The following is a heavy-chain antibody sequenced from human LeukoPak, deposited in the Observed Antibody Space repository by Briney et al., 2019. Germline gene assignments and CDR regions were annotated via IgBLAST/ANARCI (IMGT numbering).Heavy chain of an antibody. CDR2: ISYDGSNK. CDR3: ARAIAAAAAY. D-gene: IGHD6-13*01. V-gene: IGHV3-30*01. CDR1: GFTFSSYA. J-gene: IGHJ4*02. Sequence: GGSLRLPCAASGFTFSSYAMHWVRQAPGKGLEWVAVISYDGSNKYYADSVKGRFTISRDNSKNTLYLQMNSLRAEDTAVYYCARAIAAAAAYWGQGTLVTVSS.